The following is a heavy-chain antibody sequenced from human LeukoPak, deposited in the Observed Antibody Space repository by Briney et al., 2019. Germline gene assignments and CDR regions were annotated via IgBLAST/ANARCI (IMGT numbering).Heavy chain of an antibody. CDR3: ARAYDSSGYYYFPFDY. CDR2: ISSSSSYI. D-gene: IGHD3-22*01. J-gene: IGHJ4*02. Sequence: GGSLRLSCAASGFTFSSYSMNWVRQAPGKGLEWVSSISSSSSYIYYADSVKGRFTISRDNAKNSLYLQMNSLRAEDTAVYYCARAYDSSGYYYFPFDYWGQGTLVTVSS. CDR1: GFTFSSYS. V-gene: IGHV3-21*01.